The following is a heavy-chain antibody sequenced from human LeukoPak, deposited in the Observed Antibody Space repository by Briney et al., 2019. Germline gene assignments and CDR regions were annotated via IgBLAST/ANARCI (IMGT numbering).Heavy chain of an antibody. CDR3: ARTISYFDY. J-gene: IGHJ4*02. D-gene: IGHD5-24*01. Sequence: GXXLRLSCIVSGFTFRNYWMQWVRQAPGKGVEWVSRIDSDGSSTTYADSVKGRFTISRDNAKNTVFLQMSSLTVEDTAVYYCARTISYFDYWGRGTLVTVSS. V-gene: IGHV3-74*03. CDR2: IDSDGSST. CDR1: GFTFRNYW.